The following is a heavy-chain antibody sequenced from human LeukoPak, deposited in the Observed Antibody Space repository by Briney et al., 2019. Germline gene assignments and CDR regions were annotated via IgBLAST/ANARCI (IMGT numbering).Heavy chain of an antibody. Sequence: GASVKVSCKASGYTFTGYYMHWVPQAPGQGLEWMGRINPNSGGTNYAQKFQGRVTMTRDTSISTAYMELSRLRSDDTAVYYCAPRGGSSGWYVFDYWGQGTLVTVSS. CDR2: INPNSGGT. CDR1: GYTFTGYY. J-gene: IGHJ4*02. CDR3: APRGGSSGWYVFDY. V-gene: IGHV1-2*06. D-gene: IGHD6-19*01.